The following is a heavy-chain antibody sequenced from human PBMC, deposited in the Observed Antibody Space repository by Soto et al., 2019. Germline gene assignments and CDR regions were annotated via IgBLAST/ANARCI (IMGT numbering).Heavy chain of an antibody. J-gene: IGHJ5*02. Sequence: ASVKVSCKGSGYTFTSYGSSWVRQAPGQGLEWMGWISAYNGNTNYAQKLQGRVTMTTDTSTSTAYMELRSLRSDDTAVYYCARVVRIAAAGTWWFDPWGQGTLVTVSS. CDR2: ISAYNGNT. V-gene: IGHV1-18*01. CDR3: ARVVRIAAAGTWWFDP. CDR1: GYTFTSYG. D-gene: IGHD6-13*01.